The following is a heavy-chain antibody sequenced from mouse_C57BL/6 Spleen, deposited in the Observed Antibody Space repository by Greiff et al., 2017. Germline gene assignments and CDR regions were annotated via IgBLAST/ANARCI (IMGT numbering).Heavy chain of an antibody. D-gene: IGHD2-4*01. CDR1: GYAFTNYL. CDR3: ARYDYDKEAYFDY. V-gene: IGHV1-54*01. CDR2: INPGSGGT. J-gene: IGHJ2*01. Sequence: QVQLKESGAELVRPGTSVKVSCKASGYAFTNYLIEWVKQRPGQGLEWIGVINPGSGGTNYNEKFKGKATLTADKSSSTAYMQLSSLTSEDSAVYFCARYDYDKEAYFDYWGHGTTRTVSS.